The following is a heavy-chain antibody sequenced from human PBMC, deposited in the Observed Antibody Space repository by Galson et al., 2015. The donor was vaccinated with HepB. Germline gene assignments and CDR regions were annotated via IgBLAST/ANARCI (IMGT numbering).Heavy chain of an antibody. Sequence: SLRLSCAASGFTFNNYAMSWVRQAPGKGLEWVSAISGSGGSTYYADSVKGRFTISRDNSKNTLYLQMNSLRAEDTAVYYCAKSSTVKYDAFDLWGQGTMVTVSS. CDR3: AKSSTVKYDAFDL. CDR1: GFTFNNYA. D-gene: IGHD4-17*01. CDR2: ISGSGGST. J-gene: IGHJ3*01. V-gene: IGHV3-23*01.